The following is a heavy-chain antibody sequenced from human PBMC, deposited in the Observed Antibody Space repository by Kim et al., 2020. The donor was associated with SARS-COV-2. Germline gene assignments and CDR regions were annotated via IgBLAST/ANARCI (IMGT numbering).Heavy chain of an antibody. Sequence: YADTVKGRITLSRDNSKNMRYLQMNSLRAEDTAVYYCGDYQGAWSHFSYWGQGTLFTVSS. V-gene: IGHV3-23*05. D-gene: IGHD5-12*01. CDR3: GDYQGAWSHFSY. J-gene: IGHJ4*02.